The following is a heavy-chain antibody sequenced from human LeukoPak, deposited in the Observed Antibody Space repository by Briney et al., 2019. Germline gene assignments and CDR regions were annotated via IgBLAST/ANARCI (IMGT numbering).Heavy chain of an antibody. Sequence: SQSLSLTCTVSVGSISINNRSCICQPPGKGLEWIGYISYSGSTNYNPSLKSVVTIYVDTSKNHFSLRLSSVTAADTAVYYYAGQGGRGSYNDLLLPVDYWGQGSLVTVSS. CDR1: VGSISINN. CDR3: AGQGGRGSYNDLLLPVDY. V-gene: IGHV4-59*08. J-gene: IGHJ4*02. CDR2: ISYSGST. D-gene: IGHD3-16*01.